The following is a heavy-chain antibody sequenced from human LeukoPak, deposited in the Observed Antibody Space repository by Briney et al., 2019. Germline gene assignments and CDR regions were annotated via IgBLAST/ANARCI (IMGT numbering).Heavy chain of an antibody. CDR3: ARGVAAAGTDY. D-gene: IGHD6-13*01. J-gene: IGHJ4*02. Sequence: GGSLRLSCAASGFTFSDYYMSWIRQAPGKGLEWVSYISSSGSTIYYADSVKGRFTVSRDNSRNTLYLQMNSLRVEDTAVYYCARGVAAAGTDYWGQGTLVTVSS. V-gene: IGHV3-11*01. CDR1: GFTFSDYY. CDR2: ISSSGSTI.